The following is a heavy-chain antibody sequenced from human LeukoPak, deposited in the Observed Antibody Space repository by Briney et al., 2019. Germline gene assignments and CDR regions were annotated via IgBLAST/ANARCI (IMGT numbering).Heavy chain of an antibody. CDR2: IKQDGSEI. V-gene: IGHV3-7*01. J-gene: IGHJ4*02. D-gene: IGHD6-13*01. CDR3: ARERQQLLYFDY. Sequence: PGESLGLSCGASGFTFSSHWMTWVRQAPGEGLEFVANIKQDGSEINYADSVKGRFTVSRDNAKNSLYLQMNSLRAEDTALYYCARERQQLLYFDYWGQGTLVTVSS. CDR1: GFTFSSHW.